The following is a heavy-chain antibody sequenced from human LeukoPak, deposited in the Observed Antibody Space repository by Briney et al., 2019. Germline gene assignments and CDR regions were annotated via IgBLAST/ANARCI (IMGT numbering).Heavy chain of an antibody. V-gene: IGHV1-46*01. CDR2: INPSGGST. CDR3: AREGTLNCSGGSCYGGNWFDP. Sequence: ASVKVSCKASGYTFTSYYMHWVRQAPGQGLEWMGIINPSGGSTSYPKKFQGRVTMTRDTSTSTVYMELSSLRSEDTAVYYCAREGTLNCSGGSCYGGNWFDPWGQGTLVTVSS. J-gene: IGHJ5*02. CDR1: GYTFTSYY. D-gene: IGHD2-15*01.